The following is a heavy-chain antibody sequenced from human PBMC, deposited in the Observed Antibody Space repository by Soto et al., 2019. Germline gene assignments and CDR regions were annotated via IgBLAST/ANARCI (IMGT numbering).Heavy chain of an antibody. CDR2: IIPIFGTA. J-gene: IGHJ5*02. CDR1: GGTFSSYA. V-gene: IGHV1-69*01. CDR3: ARDGAYCSGGSCYSGPPWFDP. D-gene: IGHD2-15*01. Sequence: QVQLVQSGAEVKKPGSSVKVSCKASGGTFSSYAISWVRQAPGQGLEWMGGIIPIFGTANYAQKYQGRVTITADESTSTAYMELSSLRSEDTAVYYCARDGAYCSGGSCYSGPPWFDPWGQGTLVTVSS.